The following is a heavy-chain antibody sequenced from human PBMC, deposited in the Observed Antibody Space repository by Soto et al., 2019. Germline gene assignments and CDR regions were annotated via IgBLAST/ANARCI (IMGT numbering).Heavy chain of an antibody. CDR2: TNQDGSEK. J-gene: IGHJ4*02. Sequence: EVHLVESGGGSVQPGGSLRLSCGIFESTVRRDWMNWVRQAPGKGLEWVAHTNQDGSEKYYVDSVKGRFTISRDNAKSSLFLKMNRLRAGDRAGYYGSGGGGDAFWGQGNLVTVSS. CDR3: SGGGGDAF. CDR1: ESTVRRDW. V-gene: IGHV3-7*04. D-gene: IGHD3-16*01.